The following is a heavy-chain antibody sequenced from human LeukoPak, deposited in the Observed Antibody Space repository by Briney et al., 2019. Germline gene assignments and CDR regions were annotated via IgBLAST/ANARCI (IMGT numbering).Heavy chain of an antibody. D-gene: IGHD1-26*01. CDR2: IYYSGRT. V-gene: IGHV4-59*01. Sequence: SETLSLTCTVSGGSISPYYWTWIRQSPGKALEWIGYIYYSGRTSYNPSLKSRVTMSVDTSKNQFSLQLSSVTTADTAVYYCARDGNPWNLDVWGRGTLVTVSS. CDR3: ARDGNPWNLDV. CDR1: GGSISPYY. J-gene: IGHJ2*01.